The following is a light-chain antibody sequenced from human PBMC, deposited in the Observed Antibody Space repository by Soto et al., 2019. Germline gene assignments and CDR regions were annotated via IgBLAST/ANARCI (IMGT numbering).Light chain of an antibody. CDR1: QSVGGD. Sequence: EVVMTQSPVTLSVSPGERATLSCRASQSVGGDLAWYQQTPGQTPRLLIYGAVTRATGVAARFSGAGSGTEFTLTVDSLQSEYVAIYYCQQYNACPRTFGQGNKREI. CDR2: GAV. V-gene: IGKV3-15*01. CDR3: QQYNACPRT. J-gene: IGKJ2*01.